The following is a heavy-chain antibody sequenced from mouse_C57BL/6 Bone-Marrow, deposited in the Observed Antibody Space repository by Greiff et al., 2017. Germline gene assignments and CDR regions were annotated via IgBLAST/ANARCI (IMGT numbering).Heavy chain of an antibody. CDR3: ASLC. Sequence: VQLQQPGAELVRPGTSVKLSCKASGYTFTSYWMHWVKQRPGQGLEWIGVIDPSDSYTNSTQKFKGKATLTVDTSSSTAYMQLSSLTSEDSAVYYGASLCWGQGTLVTVSA. J-gene: IGHJ3*01. CDR1: GYTFTSYW. V-gene: IGHV1-59*01. CDR2: IDPSDSYT.